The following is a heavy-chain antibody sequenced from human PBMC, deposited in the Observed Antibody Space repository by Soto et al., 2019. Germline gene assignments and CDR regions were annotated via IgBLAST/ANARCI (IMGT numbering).Heavy chain of an antibody. CDR3: ARDGPYDYVWGSYRLGAFDI. D-gene: IGHD3-16*02. J-gene: IGHJ3*02. Sequence: QVQLQESGPGLVKPSQTLSLTCTVSGGSISSGGYYWSWIRQHPGKGLEWIGYIYYSGSTYYNPSLKSRVTISVDTSKNQFSLKLSSVTAADTAVYYCARDGPYDYVWGSYRLGAFDIWGQGTMVTVSS. V-gene: IGHV4-31*03. CDR1: GGSISSGGYY. CDR2: IYYSGST.